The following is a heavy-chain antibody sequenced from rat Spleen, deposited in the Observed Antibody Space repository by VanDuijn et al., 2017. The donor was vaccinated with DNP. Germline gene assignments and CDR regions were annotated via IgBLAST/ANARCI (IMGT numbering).Heavy chain of an antibody. D-gene: IGHD4-3*01. CDR1: GFTFSDYY. V-gene: IGHV5-22*01. CDR3: ASWGIRAYYFDS. J-gene: IGHJ2*01. Sequence: EVQLVESGGDLVQPGRSLKLSCAGSGFTFSDYYMAWVRQAPTKGLEWVAYIRNDGGSIYYGDSVKGRFTISRDNEKRTLYLQMNSLRSEDTATYYCASWGIRAYYFDSWGQGTMVTVSS. CDR2: IRNDGGSI.